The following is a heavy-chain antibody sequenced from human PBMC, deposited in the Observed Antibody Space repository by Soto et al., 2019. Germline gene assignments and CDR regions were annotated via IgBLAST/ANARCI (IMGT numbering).Heavy chain of an antibody. CDR2: IIPIFGTA. J-gene: IGHJ3*02. CDR1: GGTFSSYA. CDR3: ATYYYDSSGYPHAAFDI. V-gene: IGHV1-69*01. D-gene: IGHD3-22*01. Sequence: QVQLVQSGAEVKKPGSSVKVSCKASGGTFSSYAIGWVRQAPGQRLEWMGGIIPIFGTANYAQKFQGRVTITADESTSTAYMELSSLRSEDTAVYYCATYYYDSSGYPHAAFDIWGQGTMVTVSS.